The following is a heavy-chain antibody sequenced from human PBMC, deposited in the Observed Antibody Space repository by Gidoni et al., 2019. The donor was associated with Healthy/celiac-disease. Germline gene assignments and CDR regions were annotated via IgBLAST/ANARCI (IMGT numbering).Heavy chain of an antibody. J-gene: IGHJ6*02. CDR2: ISSSSSYI. CDR1: GFTFSSHS. V-gene: IGHV3-21*01. Sequence: EVQLVEAGGGLVKPGGSLRLSGAASGFTFSSHSMNWVRQAPGKGLEWVSSISSSSSYIYYADSVKGRFTISRDNAKNSLYLQMNSLRAEDTAVYYCAREEGPDYYYYYGMDVWGQGTTVTVSS. CDR3: AREEGPDYYYYYGMDV.